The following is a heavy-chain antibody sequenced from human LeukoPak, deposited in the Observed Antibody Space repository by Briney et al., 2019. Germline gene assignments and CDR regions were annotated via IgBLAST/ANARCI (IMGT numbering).Heavy chain of an antibody. CDR1: GFTFSSYA. CDR3: AREDYSSSSDY. D-gene: IGHD6-6*01. J-gene: IGHJ4*02. Sequence: GGSLRLSCAASGFTFSSYAMHWVRQAPGKGLEWVAVISYDGGNKYYADSVKGRFTISRDNSKNTLYLQMNSLRAEDTAVYYCAREDYSSSSDYWGQGTLVTVSS. CDR2: ISYDGGNK. V-gene: IGHV3-30-3*01.